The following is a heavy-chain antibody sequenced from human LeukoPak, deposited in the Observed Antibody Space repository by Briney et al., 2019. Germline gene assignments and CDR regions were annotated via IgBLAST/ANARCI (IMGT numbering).Heavy chain of an antibody. J-gene: IGHJ3*02. Sequence: GASVKVSCKVSGYTLTELSMHWVRQAPGKELEWMGGFDPEDGETIYAQKFQGRVTMTEDTSTDTAYMELSSLRSEDTAVYYCATARVVVAAKVAFDIWGQGTMVTVSS. CDR3: ATARVVVAAKVAFDI. D-gene: IGHD2-15*01. V-gene: IGHV1-24*01. CDR2: FDPEDGET. CDR1: GYTLTELS.